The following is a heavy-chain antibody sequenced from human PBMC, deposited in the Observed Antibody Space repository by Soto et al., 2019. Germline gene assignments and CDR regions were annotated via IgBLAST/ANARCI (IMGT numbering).Heavy chain of an antibody. CDR1: GGSISSYY. J-gene: IGHJ6*02. Sequence: PSETLSLTCTVSGGSISSYYWSWIRQPAGKGLEWIGRIYTSGSTNYNPSLKSRVTMSVDTSKNQFSLKLSSVTAADTAVYYCARDQRVYASHYYYYGMDVWGQGTTVTVSS. CDR2: IYTSGST. V-gene: IGHV4-4*07. CDR3: ARDQRVYASHYYYYGMDV. D-gene: IGHD2-8*01.